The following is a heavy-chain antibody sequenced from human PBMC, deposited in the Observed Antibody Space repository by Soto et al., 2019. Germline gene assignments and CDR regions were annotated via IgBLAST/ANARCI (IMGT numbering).Heavy chain of an antibody. CDR2: ISSSSSYR. V-gene: IGHV3-21*01. J-gene: IGHJ3*02. Sequence: RILQAPGKGLEWVSSISSSSSYRYYADSVKGRFTISRDNAKNSLYLQRNSLRAEDTAVYYCARPYPAFDIWGQGTMVSVSS. CDR3: ARPYPAFDI.